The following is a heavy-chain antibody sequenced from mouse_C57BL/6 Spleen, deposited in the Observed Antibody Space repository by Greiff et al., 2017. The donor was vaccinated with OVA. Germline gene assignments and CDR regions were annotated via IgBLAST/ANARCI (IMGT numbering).Heavy chain of an antibody. CDR2: IDPSDSAT. CDR3: ARYYYGNYFDY. J-gene: IGHJ2*01. Sequence: QVQLQQSGAELVRPGSSVKLSCKASGYTFTSYWMHWVKQGPIQGLEWIGNIDPSDSATHYNQKFKDKATLTVDKSSSTAYMQLSSLTSEDSAVYYCARYYYGNYFDYWGQGTTLTGS. CDR1: GYTFTSYW. D-gene: IGHD1-1*01. V-gene: IGHV1-52*01.